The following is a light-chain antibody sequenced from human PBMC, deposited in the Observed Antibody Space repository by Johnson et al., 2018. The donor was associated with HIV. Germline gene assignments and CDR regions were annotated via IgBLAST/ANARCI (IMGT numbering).Light chain of an antibody. J-gene: IGLJ1*01. Sequence: QSVLTQPPSVSAAPGQKVTISCSGSSSNIGDNYVSWYQQLPGTAPKLLIYENTKRPSGIPDRFSGSKSGPSATLGITGLQAGDEADYYCGTWDGSLSGVFGTGTKVTVL. CDR2: ENT. V-gene: IGLV1-51*02. CDR1: SSNIGDNY. CDR3: GTWDGSLSGV.